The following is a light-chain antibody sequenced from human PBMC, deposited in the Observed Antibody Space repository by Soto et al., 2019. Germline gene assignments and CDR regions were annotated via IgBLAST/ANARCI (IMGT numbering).Light chain of an antibody. CDR1: SSDVGGYNY. V-gene: IGLV2-14*01. CDR3: SSYTSRSTTFV. CDR2: DVT. Sequence: QSALTQPASVSGSPGQSITISCTGTSSDVGGYNYVSWYQQHPGKAPKLMIYDVTNRTSEVSNRFSGSKSDKTASLTISGLKDADEADYCSSSYTSRSTTFVFGGGTKVTVL. J-gene: IGLJ3*02.